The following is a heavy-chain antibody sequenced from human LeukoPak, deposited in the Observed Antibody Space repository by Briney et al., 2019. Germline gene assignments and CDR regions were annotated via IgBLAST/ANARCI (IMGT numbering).Heavy chain of an antibody. Sequence: SETLSLTCTVSGYSISSGYYWGWIRQPPGKGLEWIGSIYHSGSTYYNPSLKSRVTISVDTSKNQFSLKLSSVTAADTAVYYCARDIVVVPAAINDAFDIWSQGTMVTVSS. D-gene: IGHD2-2*01. CDR2: IYHSGST. CDR3: ARDIVVVPAAINDAFDI. J-gene: IGHJ3*02. CDR1: GYSISSGYY. V-gene: IGHV4-38-2*02.